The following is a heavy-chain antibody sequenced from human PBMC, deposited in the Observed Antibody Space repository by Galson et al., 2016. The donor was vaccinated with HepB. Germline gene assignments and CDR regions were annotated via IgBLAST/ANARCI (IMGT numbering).Heavy chain of an antibody. D-gene: IGHD3-9*01. J-gene: IGHJ5*02. Sequence: SLRLSCAASRINFSGFPMHWVRQAPGKGLEWVAVISADESKKLYADSVMGRFTVSRDNSKNTLSLQMNSLRAEDTAVYYCARGSVSFDFDPWGQGTLVTVSS. CDR2: ISADESKK. CDR1: RINFSGFP. V-gene: IGHV3-30*04. CDR3: ARGSVSFDFDP.